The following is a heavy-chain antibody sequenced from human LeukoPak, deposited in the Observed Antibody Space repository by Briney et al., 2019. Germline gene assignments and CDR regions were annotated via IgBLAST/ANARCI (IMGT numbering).Heavy chain of an antibody. J-gene: IGHJ3*01. V-gene: IGHV4-34*01. Sequence: NPSETLSLTCAVYGGSFSDYYWSWIRQPPGKGLEWIGEINHSGSTNYNPSLKSRVTISVDTSKNQFSLKLSSVTAADTAVYYCASPVAYYDSSGYYSPWGQGTMVTVSS. D-gene: IGHD3-22*01. CDR2: INHSGST. CDR1: GGSFSDYY. CDR3: ASPVAYYDSSGYYSP.